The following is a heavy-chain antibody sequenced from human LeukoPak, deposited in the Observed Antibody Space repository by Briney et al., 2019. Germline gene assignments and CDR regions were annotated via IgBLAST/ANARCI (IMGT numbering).Heavy chain of an antibody. D-gene: IGHD2-2*02. CDR1: GFTFSRYW. V-gene: IGHV3-7*01. Sequence: GGSLRLSCAASGFTFSRYWMSCVRQAPGKGLEWVANIRQDGSEKYYVDSVKGRFTTSRDNAKNSLYLRMNSLRAEDTAVYYCARDTDSYNCSGTSCYSVVDCWGQGTLVTVSS. CDR2: IRQDGSEK. CDR3: ARDTDSYNCSGTSCYSVVDC. J-gene: IGHJ4*02.